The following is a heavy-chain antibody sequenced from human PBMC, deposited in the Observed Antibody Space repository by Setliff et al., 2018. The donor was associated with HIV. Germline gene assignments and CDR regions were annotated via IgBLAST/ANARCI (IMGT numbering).Heavy chain of an antibody. J-gene: IGHJ4*02. D-gene: IGHD3-22*01. CDR2: IIPIFNTG. Sequence: SVKVSCKASGGTFINSAFTWVRQAPGQGLEWMGSIIPIFNTGNYAQKFQGRVMITAVESTSTAYMELSSLRSEDTAVYYCARDYSPTFYYYDSSGTFDYWGQGTLVTVSS. V-gene: IGHV1-69*13. CDR1: GGTFINSA. CDR3: ARDYSPTFYYYDSSGTFDY.